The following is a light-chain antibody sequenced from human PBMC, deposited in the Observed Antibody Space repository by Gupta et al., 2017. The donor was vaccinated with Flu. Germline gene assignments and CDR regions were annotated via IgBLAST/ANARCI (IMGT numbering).Light chain of an antibody. J-gene: IGKJ2*03. CDR3: QSYNTYSGYS. CDR1: QRFSGW. Sequence: DIQMTQSPSTLSASVGDRVTITCRASQRFSGWVAWYQQKPGQSPKDLIYKVSSLESGVPSRFSGGGSGTEFTLTISNLQPDDFGSYSCQSYNTYSGYSFGQGTNVEI. CDR2: KVS. V-gene: IGKV1-5*03.